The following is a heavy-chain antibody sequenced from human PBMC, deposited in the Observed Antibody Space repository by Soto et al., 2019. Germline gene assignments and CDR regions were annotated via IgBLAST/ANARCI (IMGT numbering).Heavy chain of an antibody. J-gene: IGHJ5*02. Sequence: GASVKVSCKASGGTFSSYTISWVRQAPGQGLEWMGRIIPILGIANYAQKFKGRFTITAEKSTSTAYMEMSSLRAEDTAVYYCAGGTIVPDAMGWVDPSGQGTLVTGSS. CDR3: AGGTIVPDAMGWVDP. CDR1: GGTFSSYT. CDR2: IIPILGIA. V-gene: IGHV1-69*02. D-gene: IGHD2-2*01.